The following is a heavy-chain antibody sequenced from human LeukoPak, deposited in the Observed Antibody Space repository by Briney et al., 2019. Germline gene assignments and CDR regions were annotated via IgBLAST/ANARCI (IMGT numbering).Heavy chain of an antibody. CDR2: IIPILGIA. CDR3: ARIPRAITTEWYFDY. CDR1: GGTFSSYA. D-gene: IGHD3-22*01. J-gene: IGHJ4*02. Sequence: ASVKVSCKASGGTFSSYAISWVRQAPGQGLEWMGRIIPILGIANYAQKFQGRVTITADKSTSTDYMELSSLRSEDTAVYYCARIPRAITTEWYFDYWGQGTLVTVSS. V-gene: IGHV1-69*04.